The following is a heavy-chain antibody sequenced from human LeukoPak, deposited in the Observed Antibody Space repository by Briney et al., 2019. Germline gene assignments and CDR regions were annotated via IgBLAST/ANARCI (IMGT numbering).Heavy chain of an antibody. Sequence: PSETLSLTCTVSGGSISSYYWSWIRQPPGKGLEWIGSIHYSGSTTYNPSLKGRVTISVDTSKNQFSLKLSSVTAADTAVYYCAGRLGGTSTGFDYWGQGTLVTVSS. J-gene: IGHJ4*02. V-gene: IGHV4-59*08. CDR3: AGRLGGTSTGFDY. D-gene: IGHD2-2*01. CDR2: IHYSGST. CDR1: GGSISSYY.